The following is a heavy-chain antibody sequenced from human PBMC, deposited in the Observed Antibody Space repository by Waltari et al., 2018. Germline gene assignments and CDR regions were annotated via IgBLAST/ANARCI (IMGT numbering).Heavy chain of an antibody. V-gene: IGHV4-61*09. J-gene: IGHJ5*02. D-gene: IGHD3-10*01. CDR2: IYTSGST. CDR3: ARGGWYYGPQDP. Sequence: QVQLQESGPGLVKPSQTLSLTCTVSGGSISSGSYHWSWIRQPAGKGLEWIGYIYTSGSTNYNPSLKSRVTISVDTSKNQFSLKLSSVTAADTAVYYCARGGWYYGPQDPWGQGTLVTVSS. CDR1: GGSISSGSYH.